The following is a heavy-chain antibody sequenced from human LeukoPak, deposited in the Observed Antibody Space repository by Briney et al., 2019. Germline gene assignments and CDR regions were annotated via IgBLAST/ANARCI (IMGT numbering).Heavy chain of an antibody. Sequence: GASVKVSCKASGYTFSSYYMHWVRQAPGEGLEWMGIINPSGGSTTYAQNFQGRVTMTRDTSTNQVYMELTSLRSEDTAVYYCARDNGIRDTPVPGCSDYWGQGTLVTVSS. CDR1: GYTFSSYY. CDR2: INPSGGST. D-gene: IGHD6-19*01. J-gene: IGHJ4*02. CDR3: ARDNGIRDTPVPGCSDY. V-gene: IGHV1-46*01.